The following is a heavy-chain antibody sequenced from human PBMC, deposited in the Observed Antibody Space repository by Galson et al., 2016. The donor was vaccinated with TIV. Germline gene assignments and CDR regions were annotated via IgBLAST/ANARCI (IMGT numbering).Heavy chain of an antibody. Sequence: SLRLSCAASGFTFSDAWMTWVRQTPGKGLEWVSLISAGGNTYYPDSVKGRFTISRDNSKNTLYLQMNSLRVEDTAVYYCARDRVVDATYYYYYYGMDVWGQGTAVIVSS. CDR1: GFTFSDAW. CDR2: ISAGGNT. D-gene: IGHD2-15*01. V-gene: IGHV3-53*05. J-gene: IGHJ6*02. CDR3: ARDRVVDATYYYYYYGMDV.